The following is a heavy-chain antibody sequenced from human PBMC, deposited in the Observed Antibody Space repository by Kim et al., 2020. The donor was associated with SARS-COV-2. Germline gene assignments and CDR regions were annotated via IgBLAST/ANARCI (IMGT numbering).Heavy chain of an antibody. V-gene: IGHV1-2*06. Sequence: ASVKVSCKASGYTFTGYYMHWVRQAPGQGLEWMGRINPNSGGTNYAQKFQGRVTMTRDTSISTAYMELSRLRSDDTAVYYCARDRCSGGSCYSWWFDPWGQGTLVTVSS. D-gene: IGHD2-15*01. CDR2: INPNSGGT. J-gene: IGHJ5*02. CDR1: GYTFTGYY. CDR3: ARDRCSGGSCYSWWFDP.